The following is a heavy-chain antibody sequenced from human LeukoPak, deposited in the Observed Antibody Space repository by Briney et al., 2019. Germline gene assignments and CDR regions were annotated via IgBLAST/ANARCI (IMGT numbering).Heavy chain of an antibody. Sequence: GGSLRLSCAASGFTFSSYSMNWVRQAPGKGLEWVSAISSSSSYIYYADSVKGRFTISRDNAKNSLHLQMNSLRAEDTAVYYCARSGVGSSWYYAFDIWGQGTMVTVSS. CDR2: ISSSSSYI. J-gene: IGHJ3*02. CDR3: ARSGVGSSWYYAFDI. D-gene: IGHD6-13*01. V-gene: IGHV3-21*01. CDR1: GFTFSSYS.